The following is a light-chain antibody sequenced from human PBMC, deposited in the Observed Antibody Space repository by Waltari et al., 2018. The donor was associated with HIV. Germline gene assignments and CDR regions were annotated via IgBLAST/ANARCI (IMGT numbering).Light chain of an antibody. Sequence: DIVLTQSPGTLSLSPGERATISCRASQSVSSSYLAWYQQKPGQAPRLLIYAASRMAAGVPDRFSGSASGADFTVTISRLEPEDFAVYYCQHFGTSPPRYTFGQGTKLELK. CDR1: QSVSSSY. J-gene: IGKJ2*01. V-gene: IGKV3-20*01. CDR3: QHFGTSPPRYT. CDR2: AAS.